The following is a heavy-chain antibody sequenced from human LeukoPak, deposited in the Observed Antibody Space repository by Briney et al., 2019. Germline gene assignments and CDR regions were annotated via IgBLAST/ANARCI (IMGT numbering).Heavy chain of an antibody. V-gene: IGHV3-7*01. Sequence: GGSLRLSCAASGLTFSRCWMSWVRQAPGKGLEWVADINQDGSGKYYADSVKGRFTISRDNSKNTLYLQMNSQRPDDTAVYYCARDLWGSYRYPFDYWGQGTLVTVSS. CDR3: ARDLWGSYRYPFDY. CDR1: GLTFSRCW. CDR2: INQDGSGK. D-gene: IGHD3-16*02. J-gene: IGHJ4*02.